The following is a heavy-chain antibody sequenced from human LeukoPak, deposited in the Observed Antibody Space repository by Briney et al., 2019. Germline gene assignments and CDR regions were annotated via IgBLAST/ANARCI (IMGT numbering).Heavy chain of an antibody. J-gene: IGHJ4*02. CDR1: GFTFSSYA. Sequence: PGGSLRLSCAASGFTFSSYAMSWVRQAPGKGLEWVSAISGSGGSTYYADSVKGRFTISRDNSKNTVSLQMSSLRTEDTAYCVREQPGDGWSGFDYWGQGTLVTVSS. D-gene: IGHD6-19*01. CDR2: ISGSGGST. V-gene: IGHV3-23*01. CDR3: VREQPGDGWSGFDY.